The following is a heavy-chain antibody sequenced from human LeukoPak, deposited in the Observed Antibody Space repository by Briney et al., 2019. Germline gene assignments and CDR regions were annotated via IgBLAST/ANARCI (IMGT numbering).Heavy chain of an antibody. CDR1: GFTFSSYW. CDR2: IDSDGSST. J-gene: IGHJ4*02. Sequence: GGSLRLSCAASGFTFSSYWMHWVRQGPGKGLVWVSRIDSDGSSTNYADSVKGRFTISRDSVKNTLYLQMNSLRAEDTAVYYCAKDLFSSPHNCFDYWGQGTLVTVSS. CDR3: AKDLFSSPHNCFDY. D-gene: IGHD6-6*01. V-gene: IGHV3-74*01.